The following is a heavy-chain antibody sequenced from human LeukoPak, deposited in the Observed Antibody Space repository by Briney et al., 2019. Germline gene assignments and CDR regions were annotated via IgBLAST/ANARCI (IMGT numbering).Heavy chain of an antibody. CDR3: VKRTAGSGSPPFDY. V-gene: IGHV3-64D*06. CDR2: ITADGVDT. Sequence: GGSLGLSCSASGFTFSSYAMHWVRQAPGKGLEYVSAITADGVDTYYADSVKGRFTISRDNSKNTLYLQMSNLRTEDTAVYYCVKRTAGSGSPPFDYWGQGTLVTVSS. J-gene: IGHJ4*02. CDR1: GFTFSSYA. D-gene: IGHD3-10*01.